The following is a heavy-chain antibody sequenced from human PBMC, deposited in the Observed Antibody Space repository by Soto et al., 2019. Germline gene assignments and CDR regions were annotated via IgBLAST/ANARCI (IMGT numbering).Heavy chain of an antibody. CDR2: VYSTGGT. V-gene: IGHV4-4*07. CDR3: ARDLSGTGLDI. Sequence: QVQLHESGPGLVKPSETLSLTCNVSGDSIGRFYWSWIRQSAEKGLEWIGRVYSTGGTAYNPALKGRVTISLDRSNNHVSLEMNSVTAADTAVYFCARDLSGTGLDIWAEGPGSPSP. D-gene: IGHD1-26*01. J-gene: IGHJ6*02. CDR1: GDSIGRFY.